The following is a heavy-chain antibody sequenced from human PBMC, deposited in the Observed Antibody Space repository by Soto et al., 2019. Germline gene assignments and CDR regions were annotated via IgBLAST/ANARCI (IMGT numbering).Heavy chain of an antibody. CDR2: IYHSGST. V-gene: IGHV4-4*02. CDR1: GGSISSSNW. J-gene: IGHJ6*02. CDR3: AGLIQLQQYYYYGMDV. D-gene: IGHD5-18*01. Sequence: SETLSLTCAVSGGSISSSNWWSWVRQPPGKGLEWIGEIYHSGSTNYNPSLKSRVTISVDKSKNQFSLKLSSVTAADTAVYYCAGLIQLQQYYYYGMDVWGQGTTVTVSS.